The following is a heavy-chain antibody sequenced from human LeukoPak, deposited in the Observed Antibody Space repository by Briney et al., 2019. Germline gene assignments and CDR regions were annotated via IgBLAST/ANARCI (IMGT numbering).Heavy chain of an antibody. J-gene: IGHJ4*02. CDR1: GGSFSGYY. Sequence: SETLSLTCAVYGGSFSGYYWSWIRQPPGKGLEWIGEINHSGSTNYNPSLKSRVTISVGTSKNQFSLKLSSVTAADTAVYYCARTGTYYDYVWGSYRPYYFDYWGQGTLVTVSS. CDR3: ARTGTYYDYVWGSYRPYYFDY. V-gene: IGHV4-34*01. D-gene: IGHD3-16*02. CDR2: INHSGST.